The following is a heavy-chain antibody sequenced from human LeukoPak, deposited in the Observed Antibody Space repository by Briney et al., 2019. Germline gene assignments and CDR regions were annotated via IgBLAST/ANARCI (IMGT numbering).Heavy chain of an antibody. J-gene: IGHJ3*02. D-gene: IGHD6-13*01. Sequence: GGSLRLSCAASGFTINTYAMSWVRQAPGKGLEWVASITKYDGRTYYADSVRGRFTISRDNSKNAVFLEMNSLRDDDTAVYFCAKDLQAATIMSAFDIWGLGTVVTVSS. V-gene: IGHV3-23*01. CDR1: GFTINTYA. CDR2: ITKYDGRT. CDR3: AKDLQAATIMSAFDI.